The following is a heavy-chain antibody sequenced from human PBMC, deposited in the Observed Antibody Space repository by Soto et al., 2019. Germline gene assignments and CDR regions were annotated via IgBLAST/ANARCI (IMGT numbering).Heavy chain of an antibody. CDR3: ARGGAASPDYVWGSYGMDV. J-gene: IGHJ6*02. CDR2: IYYSGYT. D-gene: IGHD3-16*01. V-gene: IGHV4-31*03. Sequence: QVQLQEAGPGLVKPSQTLSLTCTVSGDSISSGGYYWNWIRQHPGKGLEWVGCIYYSGYTYYNPSLQRRVTISVETSKNQFSLTLRSVTAADTAVYYCARGGAASPDYVWGSYGMDVWGQGTTVTVSS. CDR1: GDSISSGGYY.